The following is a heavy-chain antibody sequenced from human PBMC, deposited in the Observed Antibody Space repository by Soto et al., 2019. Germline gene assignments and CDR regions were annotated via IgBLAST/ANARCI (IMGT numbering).Heavy chain of an antibody. D-gene: IGHD6-25*01. Sequence: QVQLVESGGGVVQPGRSLRLSCAASGFTFSSYGMHWVRQAPGKGLEWVAVIWCDGSNKYYADSVKGRFTISRDNSKNTLYLQMNSLRAEDTAVYYCARGGGYRYYFDYWGLGTLVTVSS. CDR2: IWCDGSNK. CDR3: ARGGGYRYYFDY. V-gene: IGHV3-33*01. CDR1: GFTFSSYG. J-gene: IGHJ4*02.